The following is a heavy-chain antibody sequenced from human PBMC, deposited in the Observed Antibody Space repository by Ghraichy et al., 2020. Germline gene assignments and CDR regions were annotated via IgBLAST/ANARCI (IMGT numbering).Heavy chain of an antibody. CDR3: AKDGRNGYGDLLEY. D-gene: IGHD4-17*01. CDR1: GFSFTSYA. CDR2: LSGSGGTT. J-gene: IGHJ4*02. Sequence: GGSLRLSCKASGFSFTSYAMAWVRQAPGRGLEWVSALSGSGGTTYYGDSVKGRFTISRDNTRNTLYLQMNSLRAEDTAVYYCAKDGRNGYGDLLEYWGQGTLVTVSA. V-gene: IGHV3-23*01.